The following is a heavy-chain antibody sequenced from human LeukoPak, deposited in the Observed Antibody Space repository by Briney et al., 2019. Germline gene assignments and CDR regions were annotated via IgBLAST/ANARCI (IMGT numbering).Heavy chain of an antibody. Sequence: GRSLRLSCATSGFTLSSYGMHWGRQAPGKGLEWVAVISYDGSNKYYADSVKGRFTISRDNSKNTLYLQMNSLRAEDTAVYYCAKVSGEFDYWGQGTLVTVSS. CDR1: GFTLSSYG. J-gene: IGHJ4*02. CDR3: AKVSGEFDY. D-gene: IGHD3-10*01. CDR2: ISYDGSNK. V-gene: IGHV3-30*18.